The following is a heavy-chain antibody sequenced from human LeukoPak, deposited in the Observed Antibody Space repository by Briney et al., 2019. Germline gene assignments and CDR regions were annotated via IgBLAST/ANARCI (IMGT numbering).Heavy chain of an antibody. CDR3: ARDENAAFDI. Sequence: GGSLRLSCAASGFTFSSYAMSWVRQAPGKGLEWVSAISGSGGSTYYADSVKGRFTISRDDAKSSLSLQINGLRAEDTAVYYCARDENAAFDIWGQGTKVTVSS. CDR2: ISGSGGST. CDR1: GFTFSSYA. V-gene: IGHV3-23*01. J-gene: IGHJ3*02.